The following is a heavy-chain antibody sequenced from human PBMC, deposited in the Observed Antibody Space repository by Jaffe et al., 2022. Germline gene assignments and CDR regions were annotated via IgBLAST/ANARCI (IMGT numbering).Heavy chain of an antibody. CDR1: GGSISSSNW. J-gene: IGHJ4*02. V-gene: IGHV4-4*02. CDR3: ARASGGSYDFWSGYYTGGYYFDY. Sequence: QVQLQESGPGLVKPSGTLSLTCAVSGGSISSSNWWSWVRQPPGKGLEWIGEIYHSGSTNYNPSLKSRVTISVDKSKNQFSLKLSSVTAADTAVYYCARASGGSYDFWSGYYTGGYYFDYWGQGTLVTVSS. D-gene: IGHD3-3*01. CDR2: IYHSGST.